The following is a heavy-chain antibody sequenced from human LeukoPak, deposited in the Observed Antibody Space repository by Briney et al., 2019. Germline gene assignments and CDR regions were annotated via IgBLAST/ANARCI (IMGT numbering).Heavy chain of an antibody. D-gene: IGHD3-22*01. Sequence: SETLSLTCTVSGGSISSSSYYWGWIRQPPGKGLEWIGSIYYSGSTYYNPSLKSRVTISVDTSKNQFSLKLSSVTAADTAVYYCARVTDYYDSSGYYYGHAFDIWGQGTMVTVSS. J-gene: IGHJ3*02. CDR2: IYYSGST. CDR1: GGSISSSSYY. V-gene: IGHV4-39*01. CDR3: ARVTDYYDSSGYYYGHAFDI.